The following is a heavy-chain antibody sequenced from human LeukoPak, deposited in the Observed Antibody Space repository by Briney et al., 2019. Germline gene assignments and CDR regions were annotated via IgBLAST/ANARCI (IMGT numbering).Heavy chain of an antibody. D-gene: IGHD3-10*01. CDR2: IRYDGSNK. J-gene: IGHJ6*03. CDR1: GFTFSSYG. CDR3: AKDRKERGYYMDV. Sequence: PGGFLRLSCAASGFTFSSYGMHWVRQAPGKGLEWVAFIRYDGSNKYYADSVKGRFTISRDNSKNTLYLQMNSLRAEDTAVYYCAKDRKERGYYMDVWGKGTTVTVSS. V-gene: IGHV3-30*02.